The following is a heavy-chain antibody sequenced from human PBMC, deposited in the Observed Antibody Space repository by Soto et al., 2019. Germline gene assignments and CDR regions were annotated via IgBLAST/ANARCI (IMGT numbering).Heavy chain of an antibody. Sequence: SETLSLTCAVSGGSISSSNWWSWVRQPPGKGLEWIGEIYHSGSTNYNPSLKSRVTISVDKSKNQFSLKLSSVTAADTAVYYCSSWQQLVRYSWFDPWGQGTLVTVSS. CDR1: GGSISSSNW. CDR2: IYHSGST. V-gene: IGHV4-4*02. J-gene: IGHJ5*02. D-gene: IGHD6-13*01. CDR3: SSWQQLVRYSWFDP.